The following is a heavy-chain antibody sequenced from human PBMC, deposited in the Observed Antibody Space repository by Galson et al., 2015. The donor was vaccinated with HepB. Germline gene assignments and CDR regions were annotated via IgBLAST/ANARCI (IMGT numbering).Heavy chain of an antibody. CDR1: GFTFSSYG. V-gene: IGHV3-33*01. CDR2: IWYDGRNK. Sequence: SLRLSCAASGFTFSSYGIYWVRQAPGKGLEWVAVIWYDGRNKYYADSVKGRFTIPRDNSKNTVYLQMNSLRAEDTAVYYCARGSDYSSGWYVVDYWGQGTLVTVSS. J-gene: IGHJ4*02. D-gene: IGHD6-19*01. CDR3: ARGSDYSSGWYVVDY.